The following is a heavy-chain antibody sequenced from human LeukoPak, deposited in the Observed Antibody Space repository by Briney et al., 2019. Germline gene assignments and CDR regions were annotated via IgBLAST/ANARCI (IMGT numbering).Heavy chain of an antibody. CDR3: ARESGADTPDAFDI. D-gene: IGHD4-17*01. CDR1: GFTVSSNY. J-gene: IGHJ3*02. Sequence: GGSLRLSCAASGFTVSSNYMSWVRQAPGKGLEWVSVIYSGGSTYYADSVKGRFTISRDNSKNTLYLQMNSLRAKDTAVYYCARESGADTPDAFDIWGQGTMVTVSS. V-gene: IGHV3-66*01. CDR2: IYSGGST.